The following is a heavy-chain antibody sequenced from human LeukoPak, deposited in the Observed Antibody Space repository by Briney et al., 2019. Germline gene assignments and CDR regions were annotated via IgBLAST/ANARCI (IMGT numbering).Heavy chain of an antibody. CDR3: ARGPPLFDP. CDR2: IDLSGSTL. V-gene: IGHV3-48*04. Sequence: GGSLRLSCAASGFTFSSYTMNWVRQAPGKGLEWVSYIDLSGSTLYYVDSVKGRFTISRDNSKNSLYLQMNSLRAEDTAVYYCARGPPLFDPWGQGTLVAVSS. J-gene: IGHJ5*02. CDR1: GFTFSSYT.